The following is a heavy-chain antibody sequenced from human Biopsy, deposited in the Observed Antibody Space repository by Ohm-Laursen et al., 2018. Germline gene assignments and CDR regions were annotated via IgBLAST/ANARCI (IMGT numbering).Heavy chain of an antibody. D-gene: IGHD2/OR15-2a*01. J-gene: IGHJ6*02. CDR2: ISYDGSKT. V-gene: IGHV3-30*18. CDR3: AKDKGTFNFYYYGMDV. Sequence: SLRLSCAASGFTFSNSGMHWVRQAPGKGLAWVAAISYDGSKTDYGDSVKGRLNISRDNSKNTLDLQMSSLRVEDTAVYFCAKDKGTFNFYYYGMDVLGQGTTVTGSS. CDR1: GFTFSNSG.